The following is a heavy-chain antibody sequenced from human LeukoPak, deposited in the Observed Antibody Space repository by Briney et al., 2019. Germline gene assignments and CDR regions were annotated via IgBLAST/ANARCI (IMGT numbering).Heavy chain of an antibody. J-gene: IGHJ3*01. V-gene: IGHV3-74*01. CDR3: ARPPHGYGFDV. Sequence: GGSLRLSCAASGFTFSSYWFHWFRQAPGKGLVWVSHINPDGSNINYADSVKGRFTISRDNAKNTLYPQMNRLRAEDTAVYYCARPPHGYGFDVWGQGAMVTVSS. CDR1: GFTFSSYW. CDR2: INPDGSNI.